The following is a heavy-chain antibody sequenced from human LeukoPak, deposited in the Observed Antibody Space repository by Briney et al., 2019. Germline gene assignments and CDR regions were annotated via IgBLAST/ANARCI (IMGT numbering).Heavy chain of an antibody. J-gene: IGHJ5*02. CDR2: INPNSGGT. V-gene: IGHV1-2*04. CDR3: ARGGSSSPLFDP. Sequence: ASVKVSCKASGYTFTGYYMHWVRQAPGQGLEWMEWINPNSGGTNYAQKFQGWVTMTRDTSISTAYMELSRLRSDDTAVYYCARGGSSSPLFDPWGQGTLVTVSS. D-gene: IGHD6-13*01. CDR1: GYTFTGYY.